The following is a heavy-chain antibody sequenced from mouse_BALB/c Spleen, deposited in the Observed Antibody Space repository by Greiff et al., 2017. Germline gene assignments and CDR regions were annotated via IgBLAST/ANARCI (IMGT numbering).Heavy chain of an antibody. V-gene: IGHV14-3*02. CDR3: ARRMDY. J-gene: IGHJ4*01. Sequence: EVKVVESGAELVKPGASVKLSCTASGFNIKDTYMHWVKQRPEQGLEWIGRIDPANGNTKYDPKFQGKATITADTSSNTAYLQLSSLTSEDTAVYYCARRMDYWGQGTSVTVSS. CDR1: GFNIKDTY. CDR2: IDPANGNT.